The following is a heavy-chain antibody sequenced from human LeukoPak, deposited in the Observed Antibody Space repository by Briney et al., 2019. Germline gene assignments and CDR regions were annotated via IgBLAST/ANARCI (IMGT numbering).Heavy chain of an antibody. V-gene: IGHV1-2*02. CDR1: GYTFTDYY. Sequence: ASVKVSCKASGYTFTDYYVHWVRQAPGQGLDWMGLISPNTGDTHYAKKFHGRVTVTRDTSINTAYMQLTRLRSDDTAVYYCARDRVPGSYFDSWLDPWGQGTLVIVSS. D-gene: IGHD1-26*01. J-gene: IGHJ5*02. CDR3: ARDRVPGSYFDSWLDP. CDR2: ISPNTGDT.